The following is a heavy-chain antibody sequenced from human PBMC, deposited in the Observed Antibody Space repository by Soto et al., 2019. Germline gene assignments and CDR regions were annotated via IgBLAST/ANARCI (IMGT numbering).Heavy chain of an antibody. J-gene: IGHJ4*02. CDR3: ARHSSGYLIDY. CDR2: INHSGST. V-gene: IGHV4-34*01. Sequence: QVQLQQWGAGLLKPSETLSLTCAVYGGSFSGYYWSWIRQPPGKGLEWIGEINHSGSTNYHPSLQRRVSISVDTSKNQFSLKLSSVTAAETAVYSCARHSSGYLIDYWGQGTLVTVSS. CDR1: GGSFSGYY. D-gene: IGHD3-22*01.